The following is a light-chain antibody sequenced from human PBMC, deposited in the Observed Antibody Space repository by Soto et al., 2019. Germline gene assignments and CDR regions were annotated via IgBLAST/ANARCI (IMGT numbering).Light chain of an antibody. CDR3: SSYTSSSTPDV. CDR2: DVT. CDR1: SSDVGGYNY. Sequence: QSVLTQPASVSGSPGQSITISCTGTSSDVGGYNYVSWYQQHPVKAPKLMIYDVTNRPSGVSDRFSGSKSGNTASLTISGLQAEDEADYYCSSYTSSSTPDVFGTGNKVTVL. V-gene: IGLV2-14*01. J-gene: IGLJ1*01.